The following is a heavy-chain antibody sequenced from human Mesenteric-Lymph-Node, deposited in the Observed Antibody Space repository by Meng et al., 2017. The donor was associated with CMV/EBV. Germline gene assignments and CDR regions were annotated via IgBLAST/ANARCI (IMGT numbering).Heavy chain of an antibody. CDR3: ARDPSGSIV. CDR1: GFTFSSYG. CDR2: IWYDGSNK. J-gene: IGHJ4*02. Sequence: LSCAASGFTFSSYGMHWVRQAPGKGLEWVAVIWYDGSNKYYADSVKGRFTISRDNSKNTLYLQMNSLRVEDTAVYYCARDPSGSIVWGRGVLVTVSS. D-gene: IGHD2-15*01. V-gene: IGHV3-33*01.